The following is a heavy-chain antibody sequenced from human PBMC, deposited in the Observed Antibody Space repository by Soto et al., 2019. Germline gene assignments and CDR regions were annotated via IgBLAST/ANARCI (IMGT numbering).Heavy chain of an antibody. V-gene: IGHV4-31*03. J-gene: IGHJ4*02. CDR3: ARVTDPVVTASTPFDH. CDR2: MFHSGST. Sequence: SETLSLTCTVSGGSITSGGHYWAWIRQHPGKGLEWIGYMFHSGSTHYNPSLKSRISISVDTSKNQFSLKLSSVTAADTAVYYCARVTDPVVTASTPFDHWGQGARVTVSS. D-gene: IGHD2-21*02. CDR1: GGSITSGGHY.